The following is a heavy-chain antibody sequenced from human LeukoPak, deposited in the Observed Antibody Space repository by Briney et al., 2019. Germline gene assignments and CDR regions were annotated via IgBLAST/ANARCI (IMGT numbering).Heavy chain of an antibody. Sequence: GASVKVSCKASRYTFTSYYMHWVRQAPGQGLEWMGIINPSGGSTSYAQKFQGRVTMTRDMSTSTVYMELSSLRSEDTAVYYCARGLYYYDSSGVYYYYMDVWGKGTTVTVSS. CDR3: ARGLYYYDSSGVYYYYMDV. D-gene: IGHD3-22*01. CDR1: RYTFTSYY. J-gene: IGHJ6*03. V-gene: IGHV1-46*01. CDR2: INPSGGST.